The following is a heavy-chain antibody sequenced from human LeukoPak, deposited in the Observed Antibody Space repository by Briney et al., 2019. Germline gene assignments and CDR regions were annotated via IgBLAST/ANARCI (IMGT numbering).Heavy chain of an antibody. CDR2: IRYDGSNK. CDR3: AKEKTNYYGSGSYKS. V-gene: IGHV3-30*02. J-gene: IGHJ4*02. D-gene: IGHD3-10*01. Sequence: PGGSLRLSCAASGFTFSSYGMHWVRQAPGKGLEWVAFIRYDGSNKYYADSVKGRFTISRDNSKNTLYLQMNSLRAEDTAVYYCAKEKTNYYGSGSYKSWGQGTLVTVSS. CDR1: GFTFSSYG.